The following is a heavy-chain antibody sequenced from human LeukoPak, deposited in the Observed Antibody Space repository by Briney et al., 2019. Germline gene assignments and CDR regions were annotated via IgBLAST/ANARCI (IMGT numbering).Heavy chain of an antibody. J-gene: IGHJ4*02. CDR1: GFAFSSYV. V-gene: IGHV3-23*01. Sequence: GGSLRLSCAASGFAFSSYVMTWVRQAPGKGLEWVSAISGSGGSTYYADSVRGRFTISRDNSKNTLYLQMNSLRAEDTAVYYCAKGGKNGSFDYWGQGTLVTVSS. D-gene: IGHD1-26*01. CDR3: AKGGKNGSFDY. CDR2: ISGSGGST.